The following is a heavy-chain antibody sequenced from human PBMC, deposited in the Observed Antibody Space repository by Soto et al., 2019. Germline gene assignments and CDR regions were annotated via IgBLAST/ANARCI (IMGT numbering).Heavy chain of an antibody. J-gene: IGHJ4*02. CDR3: ARPSSGDYDYVWGSYRNYFDY. Sequence: EVQLLESGGGLVQPGGSLRLSCAASGFTFSSYAMSWVRQAPGKGLEWVSAISGSGGSTYYADSVKGRFTISRDNSKNTLYLQMNSLRDEDTAVYYCARPSSGDYDYVWGSYRNYFDYWGQGTLVTVSS. D-gene: IGHD3-16*02. V-gene: IGHV3-23*01. CDR1: GFTFSSYA. CDR2: ISGSGGST.